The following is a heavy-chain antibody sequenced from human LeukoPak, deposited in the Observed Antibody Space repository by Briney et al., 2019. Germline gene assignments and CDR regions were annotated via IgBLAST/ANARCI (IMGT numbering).Heavy chain of an antibody. D-gene: IGHD2-15*01. Sequence: SVKVSCKASGGTFSSYAISWVRQAPGQGLEWMGGIIPIFGTANYAQKFQGRVTITTDEYTRTAYMKLSSLRSEDTAVYYCARGPVVVAAKGYYFDYWGQGPRSPSPQ. J-gene: IGHJ4*02. CDR3: ARGPVVVAAKGYYFDY. CDR1: GGTFSSYA. CDR2: IIPIFGTA. V-gene: IGHV1-69*05.